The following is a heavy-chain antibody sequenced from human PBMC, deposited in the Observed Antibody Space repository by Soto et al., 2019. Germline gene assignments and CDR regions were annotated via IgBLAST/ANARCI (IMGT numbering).Heavy chain of an antibody. CDR1: GGSVSSGSYY. CDR2: IYYSGST. V-gene: IGHV4-61*01. Sequence: QVQLQESGPGLVKPSETLSLTCTVSGGSVSSGSYYWSWIRQPPGKGLEWIGYIYYSGSTNYNPSLKRRVTISVDTSKNQFSLKLSSVTAADTAVYYCAREPPGDLWFGEKGDYWGQGTLVTVSS. D-gene: IGHD3-10*01. J-gene: IGHJ4*02. CDR3: AREPPGDLWFGEKGDY.